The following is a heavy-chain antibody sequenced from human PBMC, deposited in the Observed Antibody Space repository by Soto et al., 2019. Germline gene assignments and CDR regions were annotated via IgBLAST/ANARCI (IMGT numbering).Heavy chain of an antibody. CDR2: INAGNGNT. Sequence: GASVKVSCKASGYTLTSYAMHWVRQAPGQRLEWMGWINAGNGNTKYSQKFQGRVTITRDTSASTAYMELSSLRSEDTAVYYCARDSISCSGGSCYGVGDYWGQGTLVTVSS. CDR3: ARDSISCSGGSCYGVGDY. V-gene: IGHV1-3*01. CDR1: GYTLTSYA. J-gene: IGHJ4*02. D-gene: IGHD2-15*01.